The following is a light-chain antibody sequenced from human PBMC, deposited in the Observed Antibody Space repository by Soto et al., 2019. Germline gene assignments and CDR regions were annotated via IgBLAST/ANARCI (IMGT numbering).Light chain of an antibody. CDR2: DVS. CDR3: SSYSSSSTLV. J-gene: IGLJ2*01. V-gene: IGLV2-14*03. CDR1: SSDVAGYNF. Sequence: QSALTQPASVSGSSGQSITISCTGTSSDVAGYNFVSWYQQHPGKAPQLMIYDVSNRPSGVSNRFSGSKSGNTASLTISGLQAEDEADYYCSSYSSSSTLVFGGGTKLTVL.